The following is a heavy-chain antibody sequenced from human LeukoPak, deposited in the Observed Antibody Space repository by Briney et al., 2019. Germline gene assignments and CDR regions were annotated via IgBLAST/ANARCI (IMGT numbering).Heavy chain of an antibody. J-gene: IGHJ4*02. CDR1: GFTFSSYG. CDR2: IRYDGTNE. D-gene: IGHD5-18*01. CDR3: AKDLMSYSYGCDN. V-gene: IGHV3-30*02. Sequence: GGSLRLSCAASGFTFSSYGIHWVRQAPGKGLEWVAFIRYDGTNEFYADSVKGRFTISRDNSRNTVFLQLNSLRAEDTAVYYCAKDLMSYSYGCDNWGQGNLVTVSS.